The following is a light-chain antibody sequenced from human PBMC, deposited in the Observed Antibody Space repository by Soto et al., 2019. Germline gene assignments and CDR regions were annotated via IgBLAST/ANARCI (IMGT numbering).Light chain of an antibody. J-gene: IGKJ2*01. CDR1: QSLFFSSNNNNY. CDR2: WAS. V-gene: IGKV4-1*01. Sequence: DIVMTQSPDSLAVSLGEWATIKCESSQSLFFSSNNNNYLAWYQQKPGQPPRLLIYWASTRESGVPDRFIGSGSGTDFTLTISSLQAEDVAVYYCQQYYSIPVTFGQGTKLEIK. CDR3: QQYYSIPVT.